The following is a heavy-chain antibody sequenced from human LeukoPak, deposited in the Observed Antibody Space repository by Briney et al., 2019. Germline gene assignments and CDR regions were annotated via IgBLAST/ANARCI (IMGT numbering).Heavy chain of an antibody. V-gene: IGHV3-21*01. CDR1: GFTFSSYS. Sequence: GGSLRLSCAASGFTFSSYSMNWVRQAPGKGLEWVSSISSSSSYIFYADSVKGRFTISRDNAKNSLYLQMNSLRAEDTAVYYCASSGSYRFDYWGQGTLVTVSS. D-gene: IGHD1-26*01. CDR2: ISSSSSYI. J-gene: IGHJ4*02. CDR3: ASSGSYRFDY.